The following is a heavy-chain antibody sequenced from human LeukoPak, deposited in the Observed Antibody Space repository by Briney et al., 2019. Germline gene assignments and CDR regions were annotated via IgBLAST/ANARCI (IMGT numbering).Heavy chain of an antibody. CDR1: GFTFSSNG. CDR3: AKSIRFCSSSSCFAGYYNYGLHV. D-gene: IGHD2-2*01. J-gene: IGHJ6*02. CDR2: ISHDGSGK. Sequence: GGSLRLSCAASGFTFSSNGMHWVRQAPGKGLEWVAVISHDGSGKYYADSVKGRFTISRDNSKNTLDLQMHRLRPEDTAVYYCAKSIRFCSSSSCFAGYYNYGLHVWGQGTTVIVSS. V-gene: IGHV3-30*18.